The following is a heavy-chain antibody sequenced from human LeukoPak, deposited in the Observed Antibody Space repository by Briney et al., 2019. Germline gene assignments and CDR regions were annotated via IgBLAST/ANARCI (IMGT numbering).Heavy chain of an antibody. V-gene: IGHV4-30-2*01. CDR2: IYHSGST. Sequence: SQTLSLTCAVSGGSISSGGYSWSWIRQPPGKGLEWIGYIYHSGSTYYNPSLKSRVTISVDTSKNQFSLKLSSVTAADTAVYYCARDYKALWFDPWGQGTLVTVSS. CDR3: ARDYKALWFDP. D-gene: IGHD3-10*01. CDR1: GGSISSGGYS. J-gene: IGHJ5*02.